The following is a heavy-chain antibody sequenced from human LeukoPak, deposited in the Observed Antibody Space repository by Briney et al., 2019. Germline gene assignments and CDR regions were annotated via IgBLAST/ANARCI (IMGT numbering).Heavy chain of an antibody. J-gene: IGHJ4*02. D-gene: IGHD6-19*01. V-gene: IGHV1-69*04. CDR1: GGTFSSYA. CDR3: ARQYSSGWYFFDY. Sequence: WASVKVPCKASGGTFSSYAISWVRQAPGQGLEWMGRIIPILGIANYAQKFQGRVTITADKSTSTAYMELSSLRSEDTAVYYCARQYSSGWYFFDYWGQGTLVTVSS. CDR2: IIPILGIA.